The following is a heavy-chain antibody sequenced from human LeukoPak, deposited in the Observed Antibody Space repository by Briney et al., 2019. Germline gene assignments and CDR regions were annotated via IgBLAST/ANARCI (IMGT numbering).Heavy chain of an antibody. Sequence: PGGSLRLSCAASGFTFSSYAMHWVRQAPGKGLEWVAVIWYDGSNKYYADSVKGRFTISRDNSKNTLYLQMNSLRAEDTAVYYCARGGYDFWSGYYDFDYWGQGTLVTVSS. CDR1: GFTFSSYA. D-gene: IGHD3-3*01. CDR2: IWYDGSNK. J-gene: IGHJ4*02. CDR3: ARGGYDFWSGYYDFDY. V-gene: IGHV3-33*08.